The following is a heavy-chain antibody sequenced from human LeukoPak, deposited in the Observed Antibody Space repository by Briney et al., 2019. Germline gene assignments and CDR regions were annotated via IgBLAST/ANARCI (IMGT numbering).Heavy chain of an antibody. CDR2: IIPILGIA. D-gene: IGHD3-10*01. J-gene: IGHJ3*02. V-gene: IGHV1-69*04. CDR1: GGTFSSYA. CDR3: ARDVGSGSYYSDDAFDI. Sequence: SVKVSCKASGGTFSSYAISWVRQAPGQGLEWMGRIIPILGIAYYAQKFQGRVTITADKSTSTAYMELSSLRSEDTAVYYCARDVGSGSYYSDDAFDIWGQGTMVTVSS.